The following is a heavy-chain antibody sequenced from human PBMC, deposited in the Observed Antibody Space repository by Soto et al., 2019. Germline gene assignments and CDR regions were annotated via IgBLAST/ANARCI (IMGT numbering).Heavy chain of an antibody. V-gene: IGHV4-34*01. Sequence: SETLSLTCAVYGGSFSGYYWSWIRQPPGKGLEWIGEINHSGSTNYNPSLKSRVTISVDTSKNQFSPKLSSVTAADTAVYYCARAVVGFYDRIYYFDYWGQGTLVTVSS. J-gene: IGHJ4*02. D-gene: IGHD2-15*01. CDR2: INHSGST. CDR3: ARAVVGFYDRIYYFDY. CDR1: GGSFSGYY.